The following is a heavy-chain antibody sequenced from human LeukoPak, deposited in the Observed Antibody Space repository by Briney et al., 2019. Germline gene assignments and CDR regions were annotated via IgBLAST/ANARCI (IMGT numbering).Heavy chain of an antibody. CDR1: GYTFTGYY. D-gene: IGHD3-10*01. Sequence: ASVKVSCKASGYTFTGYYMHWVRQAPGQGLEWMGWINPNSGGTNYAQKLQGRVTMTTDTSTSTAYMELRSLRSDDTAVYYCARGSPDGSGSYSSFDYWGQGTLVTVSS. J-gene: IGHJ4*02. CDR3: ARGSPDGSGSYSSFDY. CDR2: INPNSGGT. V-gene: IGHV1-2*02.